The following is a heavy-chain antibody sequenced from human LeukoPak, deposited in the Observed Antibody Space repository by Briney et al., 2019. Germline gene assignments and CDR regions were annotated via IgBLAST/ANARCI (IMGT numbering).Heavy chain of an antibody. CDR3: ARSRSSGRGWLPFDI. CDR1: GFTFSSYW. V-gene: IGHV3-7*01. D-gene: IGHD6-19*01. Sequence: PGGSLRLSCAASGFTFSSYWMRWVRQAPGKGLEWVANIKQDGSEKYYVDSVKGRFTISRDNAKNSLYLQMNSLRAEDTAVYYCARSRSSGRGWLPFDIWGQGTLVTVSS. J-gene: IGHJ3*02. CDR2: IKQDGSEK.